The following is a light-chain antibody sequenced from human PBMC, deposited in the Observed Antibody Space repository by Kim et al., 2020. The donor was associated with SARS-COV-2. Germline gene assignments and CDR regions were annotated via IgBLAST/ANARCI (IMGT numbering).Light chain of an antibody. J-gene: IGKJ3*01. CDR2: AAS. V-gene: IGKV1-8*01. CDR1: QDIASY. CDR3: QQYYSFPRT. Sequence: AIRITQSPSSLSASTGDRVTITCRASQDIASYLAWFQQKPGKAPKILIYAASTLQSGVPSRFSGSGSGTDFTLTVTFLQSEDFATYYCQQYYSFPRTFGPGTKVEI.